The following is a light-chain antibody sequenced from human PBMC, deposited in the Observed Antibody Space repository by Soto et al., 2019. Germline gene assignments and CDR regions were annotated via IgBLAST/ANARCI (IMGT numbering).Light chain of an antibody. CDR2: SAS. J-gene: IGKJ3*01. CDR1: QSISSTS. CDR3: QQYDGSLLT. V-gene: IGKV3-20*01. Sequence: EIVLTQSPGTLSLSPGERATLSCRASQSISSTSLAWYQQKPGKAPRLLIHSASSRASGIPARFSGSGSGTDFSLTISRLEPEDFAVYYCQQYDGSLLTFGPGTKVDIK.